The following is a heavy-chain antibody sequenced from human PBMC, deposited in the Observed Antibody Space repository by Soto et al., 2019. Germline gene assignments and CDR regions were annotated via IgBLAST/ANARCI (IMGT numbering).Heavy chain of an antibody. CDR2: IIPIFGTA. J-gene: IGHJ6*02. CDR1: GGTFSSYA. V-gene: IGHV1-69*13. CDR3: ARGLTMVRGVIIPYYYYGMDV. D-gene: IGHD3-10*01. Sequence: AAVKVSCKASGGTFSSYAISWVRQAPGQGLEWMGGIIPIFGTANYAQKFQGRVTITADESTSTAYMELSSLRSEDTAVYYCARGLTMVRGVIIPYYYYGMDVWGQGTTVTVSS.